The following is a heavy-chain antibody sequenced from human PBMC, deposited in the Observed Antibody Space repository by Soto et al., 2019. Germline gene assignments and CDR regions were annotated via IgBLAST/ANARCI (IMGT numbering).Heavy chain of an antibody. D-gene: IGHD2-8*01. J-gene: IGHJ4*02. CDR1: GGTFSSYA. CDR2: IIPIFGTA. CDR3: ARDAQPYCTNGVCYTTFVY. V-gene: IGHV1-69*13. Sequence: ASVKVSCKASGGTFSSYAISWVRQAPGQGLEWMGGIIPIFGTANYAQKFQGRVTITADESTSTAYMELSSLRSEDTAVYYCARDAQPYCTNGVCYTTFVYWGQGTLVTVSS.